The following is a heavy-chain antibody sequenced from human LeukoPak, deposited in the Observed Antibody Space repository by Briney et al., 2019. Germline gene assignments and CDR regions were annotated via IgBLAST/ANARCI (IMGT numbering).Heavy chain of an antibody. Sequence: GGSLRLSCAASGFTFSSYEMNWVRQAPGKGLEWVSYISSSGSTIYYADSVKGRFTISRDNAKNSLYLQMNSLRAEDTAVYYCARGGIYGSENAYWGQGTLVTVSS. J-gene: IGHJ4*02. CDR1: GFTFSSYE. V-gene: IGHV3-48*03. CDR3: ARGGIYGSENAY. CDR2: ISSSGSTI. D-gene: IGHD3-10*01.